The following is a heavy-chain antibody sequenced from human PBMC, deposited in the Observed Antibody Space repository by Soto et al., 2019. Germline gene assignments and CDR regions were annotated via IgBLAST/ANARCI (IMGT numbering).Heavy chain of an antibody. CDR1: GFTFSNAW. D-gene: IGHD2-8*01. V-gene: IGHV3-15*01. J-gene: IGHJ6*02. CDR2: INSKTDGGTT. Sequence: EVQLVESGGGLVKPGGSLRLSCAASGFTFSNAWMSWVRQAPGKGLEWVGRINSKTDGGTTDYAAPVKGTFTISRDDSIHTVYLQMNRLKTEDTAVYYCSTQQTNPYYCGMDVWGQGTTVTVSS. CDR3: STQQTNPYYCGMDV.